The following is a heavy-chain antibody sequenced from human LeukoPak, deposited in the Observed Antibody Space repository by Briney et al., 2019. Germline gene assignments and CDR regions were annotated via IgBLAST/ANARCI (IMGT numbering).Heavy chain of an antibody. J-gene: IGHJ4*02. CDR2: IYYSGST. CDR3: ARGSRQRYFDY. V-gene: IGHV4-31*03. D-gene: IGHD6-13*01. CDR1: GGSISSGGYY. Sequence: PSETLSLTCTVSGGSISSGGYYWSWIRQHPGKGLEWNGYIYYSGSTYYNPSLKSRVTISVDTSNNQFSLKLSSVTAADTAVYYCARGSRQRYFDYWGQGTLVTVSS.